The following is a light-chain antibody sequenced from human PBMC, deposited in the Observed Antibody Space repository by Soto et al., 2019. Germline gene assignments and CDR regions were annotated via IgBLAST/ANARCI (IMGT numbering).Light chain of an antibody. V-gene: IGLV1-47*01. CDR1: TSNIKSNY. J-gene: IGLJ3*02. Sequence: QSVLTQPPSASGTPGQRVTIACSGTTSNIKSNYVHWYQQLPGTAPQLLIYRTNQRPSGVPDRFSASKSGTSASLAISGLQSEDEADSYCAAWDDSLTGWVFGGGTKLTVL. CDR2: RTN. CDR3: AAWDDSLTGWV.